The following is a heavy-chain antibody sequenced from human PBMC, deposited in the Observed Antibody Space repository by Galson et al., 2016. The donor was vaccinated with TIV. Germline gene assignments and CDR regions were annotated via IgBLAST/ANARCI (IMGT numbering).Heavy chain of an antibody. D-gene: IGHD6-13*01. CDR2: INRDGNRR. J-gene: IGHJ5*02. V-gene: IGHV3-74*01. CDR3: SRGVGRAIEAAGFRWLDP. CDR1: GFTFSSHW. Sequence: SLRLSCAASGFTFSSHWMHWVRQSPGKGLVWVSRINRDGNRRNYADSVKGRFTISRDNAKNILYLQLNSLRVEDTAVYYWSRGVGRAIEAAGFRWLDPWGQGT.